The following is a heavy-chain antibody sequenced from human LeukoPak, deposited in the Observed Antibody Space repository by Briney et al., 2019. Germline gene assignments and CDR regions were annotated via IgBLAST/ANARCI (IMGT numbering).Heavy chain of an antibody. CDR2: MNPNIGNT. D-gene: IGHD3-3*01. V-gene: IGHV1-8*01. CDR1: LYTFTSYD. CDR3: ARVRTSITIFGVVIRVIGMDV. Sequence: ASVKVSCKASLYTFTSYDINWVRQATGQGLECMGWMNPNIGNTGYAQKFQGRVTMTRNTSISTAYMELSSLRSEDTAVYYCARVRTSITIFGVVIRVIGMDVWGQGTTVTVSS. J-gene: IGHJ6*02.